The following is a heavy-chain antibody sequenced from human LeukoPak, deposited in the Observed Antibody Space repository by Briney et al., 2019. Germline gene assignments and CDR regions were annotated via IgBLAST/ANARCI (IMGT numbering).Heavy chain of an antibody. J-gene: IGHJ5*02. D-gene: IGHD6-13*01. V-gene: IGHV4-59*01. CDR3: ARHLAAAWTIDP. CDR1: GCSISSYY. Sequence: SETLSLTCTVSGCSISSYYWSWIRQPPGKGLEWIGYIYHIGSTNYNPSLKSRVTISEDTSKNQFSLRLSSVTAADTAVYYCARHLAAAWTIDPWPQGTLVTVTS. CDR2: IYHIGST.